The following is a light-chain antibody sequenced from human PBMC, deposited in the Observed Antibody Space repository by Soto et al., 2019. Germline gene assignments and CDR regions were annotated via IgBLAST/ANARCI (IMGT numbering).Light chain of an antibody. J-gene: IGKJ2*01. Sequence: EIVLTQSPGTLSLSPGERATLSCRASQSVSSSNYLAWYQQKPGQPPRLLIYCASSRATGIPDRFSGSGSATDFSLTIIRREPDDDAVDYCRQYGSSPSYTFGQGTKLEIK. CDR1: QSVSSSNY. CDR3: RQYGSSPSYT. CDR2: CAS. V-gene: IGKV3-20*01.